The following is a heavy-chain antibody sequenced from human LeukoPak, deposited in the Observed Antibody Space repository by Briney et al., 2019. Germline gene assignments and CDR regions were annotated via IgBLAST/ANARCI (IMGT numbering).Heavy chain of an antibody. CDR2: IYTTGST. J-gene: IGHJ4*02. CDR3: ARETWSGYLDY. Sequence: SENLSRNCTVSGGSISSFTWSWIRQPAGKGLEWIGRIYTTGSTNYNPSLKSRVTMSVDTSKNQFSLRLSSVTAADTAVYFCARETWSGYLDYWGQGTLVTVSS. CDR1: GGSISSFT. D-gene: IGHD2-8*02. V-gene: IGHV4-4*07.